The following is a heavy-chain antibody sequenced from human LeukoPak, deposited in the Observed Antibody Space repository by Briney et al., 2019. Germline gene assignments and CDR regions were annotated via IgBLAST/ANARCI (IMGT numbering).Heavy chain of an antibody. CDR1: GFTFSSYG. CDR3: ARGPGSSVYASAIDY. D-gene: IGHD2-8*01. J-gene: IGHJ4*02. V-gene: IGHV3-33*01. CDR2: IWHDGNNK. Sequence: GRSLRLSCAASGFTFSSYGMHWVRQAPGKGLEWAAVIWHDGNNKYYADSVKGRFTISRDNSMNTLYLQMNTLRAEDTAVYYCARGPGSSVYASAIDYWGQGTLVTVSS.